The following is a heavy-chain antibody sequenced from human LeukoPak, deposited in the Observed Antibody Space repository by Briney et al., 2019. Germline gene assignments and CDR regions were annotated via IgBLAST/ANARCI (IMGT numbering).Heavy chain of an antibody. CDR2: IRYDGNNK. J-gene: IGHJ4*02. V-gene: IGHV3-33*01. D-gene: IGHD3-22*01. CDR1: GFTFSTYG. CDR3: ARAYYSDITDYPYIGY. Sequence: GGSLRLSCATSGFTFSTYGMHWVRQAPGKGLEWVAVIRYDGNNKFYVDSVRGRFTISRDNSKNTLYLQMNSLRAGDTAVYYCARAYYSDITDYPYIGYWGQGVLVTVSS.